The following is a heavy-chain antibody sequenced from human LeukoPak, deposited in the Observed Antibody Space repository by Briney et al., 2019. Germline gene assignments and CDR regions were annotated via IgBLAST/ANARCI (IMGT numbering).Heavy chain of an antibody. D-gene: IGHD5-12*01. Sequence: ASVKVSCKVSGYTLTELSMHWVRQAPGKGLEWMGGLDPEDGETIYAQKFQGRVTMTEDTSTDTAYMELSSLRSEDTAVYYCATASPIVATITYFDYWGQGTLVTVSS. CDR1: GYTLTELS. J-gene: IGHJ4*02. V-gene: IGHV1-24*01. CDR3: ATASPIVATITYFDY. CDR2: LDPEDGET.